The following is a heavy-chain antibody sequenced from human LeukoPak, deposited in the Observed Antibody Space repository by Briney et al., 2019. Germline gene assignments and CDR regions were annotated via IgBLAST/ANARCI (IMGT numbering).Heavy chain of an antibody. Sequence: GGSLRLSCAASGFTLSSYGIHWVRQAPGKGLEWVSFMRDNGRDKYYRDPVKGRFTTSRDNSKNTLYLQMNSLRVGDTAVYYCTSRTGAIWGQGTMVTVSS. CDR3: TSRTGAI. CDR1: GFTLSSYG. D-gene: IGHD7-27*01. V-gene: IGHV3-30*02. CDR2: MRDNGRDK. J-gene: IGHJ3*01.